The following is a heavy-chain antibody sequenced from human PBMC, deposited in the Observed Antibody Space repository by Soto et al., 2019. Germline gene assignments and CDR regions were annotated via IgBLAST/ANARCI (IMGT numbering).Heavy chain of an antibody. J-gene: IGHJ4*02. D-gene: IGHD3-16*02. CDR2: TYYRSKWYN. CDR3: ARANDYIWGSYRLPAAFDY. Sequence: QVQLQQSGPGLVKPSQTLSLTCAISGDSVSSNSAAWNWIRQSPSRGLEWLGRTYYRSKWYNDYAGSVKSRITINPDTSKNQFSLQLNSVTPEDTAVYYCARANDYIWGSYRLPAAFDYWGQGTLVTVSS. V-gene: IGHV6-1*01. CDR1: GDSVSSNSAA.